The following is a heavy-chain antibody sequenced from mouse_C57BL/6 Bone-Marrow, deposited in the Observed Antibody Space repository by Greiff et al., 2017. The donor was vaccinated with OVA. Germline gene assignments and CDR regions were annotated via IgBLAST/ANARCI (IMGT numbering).Heavy chain of an antibody. D-gene: IGHD2-4*01. CDR1: GFTFSSYA. CDR3: AREVYYDYEEAMDY. V-gene: IGHV5-4*01. Sequence: EVQGVESGGGLVKPGGSLKLSCAASGFTFSSYAMSWVRQTPEKRLEWVATISDGGSYTYYPDNVKGRFTISRDNAKNNLYLQMSHLKSEDTAMYYCAREVYYDYEEAMDYWGQGTSVTVSS. CDR2: ISDGGSYT. J-gene: IGHJ4*01.